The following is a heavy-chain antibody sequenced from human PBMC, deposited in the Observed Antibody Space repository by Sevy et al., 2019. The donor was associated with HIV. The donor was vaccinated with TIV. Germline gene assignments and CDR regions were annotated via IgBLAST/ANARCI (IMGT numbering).Heavy chain of an antibody. CDR3: ARGPVGANLGTDY. Sequence: GGSLRLSCSASGFTFSDYYMNWIRQAPGKGLEWISYISFSSNYTMYADSVTGRFTISRDNVKNSLYLQMNSLRAEDTAVYYCARGPVGANLGTDYWGQGSLVTVSS. D-gene: IGHD1-26*01. CDR2: ISFSSNYT. CDR1: GFTFSDYY. V-gene: IGHV3-11*06. J-gene: IGHJ4*02.